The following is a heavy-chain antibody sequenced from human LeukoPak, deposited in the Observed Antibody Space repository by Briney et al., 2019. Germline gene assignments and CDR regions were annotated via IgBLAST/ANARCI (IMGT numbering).Heavy chain of an antibody. V-gene: IGHV3-49*04. CDR3: TRVRSGNDFDY. CDR1: GFTFSSYS. CDR2: IRSKAYGGTT. D-gene: IGHD3-10*01. J-gene: IGHJ4*02. Sequence: GGSLRLSCAASGFTFSSYSMNWVRQAPGKGLEWVGFIRSKAYGGTTQYAASVKGRFTISRDDSKSIAYLQMSSLKTEDTAVYYCTRVRSGNDFDYWGQGTLVTVSS.